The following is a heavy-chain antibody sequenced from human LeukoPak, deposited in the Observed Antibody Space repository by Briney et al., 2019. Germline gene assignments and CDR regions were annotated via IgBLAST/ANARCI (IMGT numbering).Heavy chain of an antibody. Sequence: PGGSLRLSCAASGFTFSSYAMSWVRQAPGKGLEWVAVISYDGSKKYYADSVKGRFTISRDNSKNTLYLQVNSLRPEDTAVYYCAIGDGLGELSSSFHYWGQGTQVTVSS. D-gene: IGHD3-16*02. CDR3: AIGDGLGELSSSFHY. J-gene: IGHJ4*02. CDR1: GFTFSSYA. V-gene: IGHV3-30*04. CDR2: ISYDGSKK.